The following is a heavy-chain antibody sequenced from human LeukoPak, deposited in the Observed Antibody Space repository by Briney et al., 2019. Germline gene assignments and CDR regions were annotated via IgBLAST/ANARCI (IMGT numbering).Heavy chain of an antibody. CDR1: GFTFDDYA. Sequence: PGRSLRLSCAASGFTFDDYAMHWVRQAPGKGLEWVSSISSSSSYIYYADSVKGRFTISRDNAKNSLYLQMNSLRAEDTAVYYCARDGIVGATDYWGQGTLVTVSS. D-gene: IGHD1-26*01. CDR2: ISSSSSYI. J-gene: IGHJ4*02. V-gene: IGHV3-21*01. CDR3: ARDGIVGATDY.